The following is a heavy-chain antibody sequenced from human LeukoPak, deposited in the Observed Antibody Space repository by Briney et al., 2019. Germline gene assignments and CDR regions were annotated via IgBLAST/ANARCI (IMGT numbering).Heavy chain of an antibody. CDR3: AVYYGSVMGAFDI. CDR1: GFTFSSYA. V-gene: IGHV3-23*01. D-gene: IGHD3-10*01. J-gene: IGHJ3*02. CDR2: ISGSGGST. Sequence: DPGGSLGLSCAASGFTFSSYAMSWVRQAPGKGLEWVSAISGSGGSTYYADSVKGRFTISRDNSKNTLYLQMNSLRAEDTAVYYCAVYYGSVMGAFDIWGQGTMVTVSS.